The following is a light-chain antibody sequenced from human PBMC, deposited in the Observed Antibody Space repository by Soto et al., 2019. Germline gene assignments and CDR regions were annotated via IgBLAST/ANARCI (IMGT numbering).Light chain of an antibody. CDR2: QTS. CDR3: QQRSNWPRGVT. CDR1: QYINTR. J-gene: IGKJ5*01. V-gene: IGKV3-11*01. Sequence: EIVLTQSPATLSSFPGDRVTLSCRASQYINTRLAWYQHRPGQAPRLLIYQTSIRAAGIPARFSASGTGTDFTLTISDVQPEDFAVYYCQQRSNWPRGVTFGQGTRLEIK.